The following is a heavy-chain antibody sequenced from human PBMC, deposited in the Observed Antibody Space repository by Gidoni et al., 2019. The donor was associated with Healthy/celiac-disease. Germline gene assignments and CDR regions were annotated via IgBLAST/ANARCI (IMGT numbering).Heavy chain of an antibody. D-gene: IGHD3-22*01. J-gene: IGHJ6*02. CDR3: ARSYYDSSGMDV. CDR2: ISYDGSNK. CDR1: GFTFSSYA. Sequence: QVQLVESGGGVVQPGRSLRLSCAASGFTFSSYAMHWVRQAPGKGLELVAVISYDGSNKYYADSVKRRFTISRDNSKNTLYLQMNSLRAEDTAVYYCARSYYDSSGMDVWGQGTTVTVSS. V-gene: IGHV3-30*01.